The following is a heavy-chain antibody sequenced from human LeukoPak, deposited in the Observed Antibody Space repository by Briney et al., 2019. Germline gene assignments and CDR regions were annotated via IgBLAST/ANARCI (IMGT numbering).Heavy chain of an antibody. CDR3: ARGAHFVVVPVGWFDP. Sequence: GGSLRLSCAASGFTFDDYGMSWVRQAPGKGLEWVSGINWNGGSTGYADSMKGRFTISRDNAKNSPYLQMNSLRAEDTALYYCARGAHFVVVPVGWFDPWGQGTLVTVSS. CDR1: GFTFDDYG. V-gene: IGHV3-20*04. CDR2: INWNGGST. J-gene: IGHJ5*02. D-gene: IGHD2-2*01.